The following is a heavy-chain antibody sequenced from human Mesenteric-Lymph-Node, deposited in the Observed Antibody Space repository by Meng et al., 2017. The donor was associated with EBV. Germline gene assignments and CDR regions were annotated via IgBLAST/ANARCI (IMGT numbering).Heavy chain of an antibody. CDR3: ARPRIRYGSGSYYY. Sequence: QVQLQQGGAGLLKPSETLSLTCAVHGGSFSDYFWTWIRQASGKGLEWVGEINHSGSTKYNPSLKSRVTISVDTSKNQISLNLNSVTAADTAVYYCARPRIRYGSGSYYYWGQGTLVTVSS. CDR2: INHSGST. J-gene: IGHJ4*02. CDR1: GGSFSDYF. D-gene: IGHD3-10*01. V-gene: IGHV4-34*01.